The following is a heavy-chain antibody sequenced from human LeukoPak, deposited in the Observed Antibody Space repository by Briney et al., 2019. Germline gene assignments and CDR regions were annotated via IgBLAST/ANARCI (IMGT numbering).Heavy chain of an antibody. D-gene: IGHD3-10*01. CDR1: GYIFSSYG. CDR3: ARDGGLFYGSGTFVGV. J-gene: IGHJ4*02. Sequence: GASVKVSCKPSGYIFSSYGISWVRQAPGQGLEWMGWISAHNGDTKYAQKLQGRVTMSTDTSTSTACMELRSLRPDDTAVYYCARDGGLFYGSGTFVGVWGQGTLVTVSS. V-gene: IGHV1-18*01. CDR2: ISAHNGDT.